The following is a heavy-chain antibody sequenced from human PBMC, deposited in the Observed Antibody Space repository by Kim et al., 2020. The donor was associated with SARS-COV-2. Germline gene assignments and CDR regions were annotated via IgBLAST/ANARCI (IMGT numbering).Heavy chain of an antibody. Sequence: GGSLRLSCAASGFTFSDYRMNWVRQAPGKGLEWVSYIGYGGYTIYYADSVKGRFTISRDNAKNSLYLQMNSLRAEDTALYYCAREGNYDPLTGAIPLDYWAKGSLVFASP. V-gene: IGHV3-48*03. D-gene: IGHD3-9*01. CDR3: AREGNYDPLTGAIPLDY. CDR2: IGYGGYTI. J-gene: IGHJ4*02. CDR1: GFTFSDYR.